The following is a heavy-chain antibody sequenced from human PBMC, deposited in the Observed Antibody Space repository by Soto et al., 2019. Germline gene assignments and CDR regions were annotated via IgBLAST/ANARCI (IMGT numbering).Heavy chain of an antibody. CDR1: GYTFTSYG. CDR2: ISAYNGNT. Sequence: ASVKVSCKASGYTFTSYGISWVRQAPGQGLEWMGWISAYNGNTNYAQKLQGRVTMTTDTSTSTAYMELRSLRSDDTAVYYCARDRGYCSGGSCYSGWFDPWGQGTLVTVSS. CDR3: ARDRGYCSGGSCYSGWFDP. V-gene: IGHV1-18*04. D-gene: IGHD2-15*01. J-gene: IGHJ5*02.